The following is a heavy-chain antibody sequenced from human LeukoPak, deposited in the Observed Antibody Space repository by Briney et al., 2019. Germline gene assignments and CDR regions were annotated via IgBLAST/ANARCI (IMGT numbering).Heavy chain of an antibody. CDR2: IIPIFGTA. J-gene: IGHJ3*02. Sequence: SVKVSCKASGGTFSSYAISWVRQAPGQGLEWMGRIIPIFGTANYAQKFQGRVTITTDESTSTAYMELSSLRSENTAVYYCARDDQAYDSSGYRAFDIWGQGTMVTVSS. CDR1: GGTFSSYA. CDR3: ARDDQAYDSSGYRAFDI. D-gene: IGHD3-22*01. V-gene: IGHV1-69*05.